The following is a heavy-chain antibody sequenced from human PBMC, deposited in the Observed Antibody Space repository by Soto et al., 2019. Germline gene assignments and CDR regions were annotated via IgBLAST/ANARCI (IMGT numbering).Heavy chain of an antibody. CDR3: VKQAHGLDGVAFDY. CDR1: GFIFSEST. J-gene: IGHJ4*02. Sequence: GGSLRLSCSASGFIFSESTIYWVRQVPGKGLEAISAVSTSGRSTYYADSVKDRFTISRDNSKNTLFLQMASLRPEDTAFYYCVKQAHGLDGVAFDYWGQGTQVTVSS. CDR2: VSTSGRST. D-gene: IGHD2-15*01. V-gene: IGHV3-64D*06.